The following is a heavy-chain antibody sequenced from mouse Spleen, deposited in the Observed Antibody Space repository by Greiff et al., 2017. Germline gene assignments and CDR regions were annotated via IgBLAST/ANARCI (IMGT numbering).Heavy chain of an antibody. Sequence: VQLQQSGPVLVKPGASVKMSCKASGYTFTDYYMNWVKQSHGKSLEWIGVINPYNGGTSYNQKFKGKATLTVDKSSSTAYMELNSLTSEDSAVYYCAREEVTTVVEGYYWGQGTTLTVSS. D-gene: IGHD1-1*01. CDR1: GYTFTDYY. J-gene: IGHJ2*01. V-gene: IGHV1-19*01. CDR3: AREEVTTVVEGYY. CDR2: INPYNGGT.